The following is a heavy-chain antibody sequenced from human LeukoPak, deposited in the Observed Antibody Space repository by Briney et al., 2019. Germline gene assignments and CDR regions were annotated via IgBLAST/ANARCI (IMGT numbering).Heavy chain of an antibody. D-gene: IGHD6-6*01. CDR2: ISGSGSST. V-gene: IGHV3-23*01. J-gene: IGHJ4*02. CDR1: GFTFNNYA. Sequence: GGSLRLSCAAPGFTFNNYAMTWVRQAPGKGLEWVSAISGSGSSTYYADSVKGRFTISRDNSKNSLYLQMDSLRADDTAVYYCAKLATRLAARPNFDYWGLGTLVAVSS. CDR3: AKLATRLAARPNFDY.